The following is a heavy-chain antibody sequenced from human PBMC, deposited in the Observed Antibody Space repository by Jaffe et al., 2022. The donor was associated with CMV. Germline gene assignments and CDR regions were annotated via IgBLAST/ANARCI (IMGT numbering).Heavy chain of an antibody. Sequence: EVQLLESGGGLVQPGGSLRLSCAASGFTFSSYAMSWVRQAPGKGLEWVSAISGSGGSTYYADSVKGRFTISRDNSKNTLYLQMNSLRAEDTAVYYCAKDPPRRAVAGTRFDPWGQGTLVTVSS. CDR1: GFTFSSYA. CDR3: AKDPPRRAVAGTRFDP. V-gene: IGHV3-23*01. D-gene: IGHD6-19*01. J-gene: IGHJ5*02. CDR2: ISGSGGST.